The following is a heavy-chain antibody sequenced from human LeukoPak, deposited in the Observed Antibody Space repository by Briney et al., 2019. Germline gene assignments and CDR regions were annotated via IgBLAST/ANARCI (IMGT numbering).Heavy chain of an antibody. J-gene: IGHJ4*02. V-gene: IGHV3-64D*06. CDR1: GFTFSSYA. D-gene: IGHD6-13*01. CDR2: ISSNGGST. Sequence: GGSLRLSCSASGFTFSSYAMHWVHQAPGKGLEYVSAISSNGGSTYYADSVKGRFTISRDNSKNTLYLQMSSLRAEDTAVYYCVRSSSWYIFDYWGQGTLVTVSS. CDR3: VRSSSWYIFDY.